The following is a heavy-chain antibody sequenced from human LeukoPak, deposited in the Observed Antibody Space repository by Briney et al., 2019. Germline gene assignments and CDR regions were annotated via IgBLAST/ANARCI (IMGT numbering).Heavy chain of an antibody. Sequence: PSETLSLTCTVSGGSISSYYWSWIRQPPGKGLEWIGYIYYSGSTNYNPSLKSRVTISVDTSKNQFSLKLSSVTAADTAVYYCAGKLIRVFDNWGQGTLVTVSS. J-gene: IGHJ4*02. CDR1: GGSISSYY. V-gene: IGHV4-59*01. CDR2: IYYSGST. CDR3: AGKLIRVFDN. D-gene: IGHD4-17*01.